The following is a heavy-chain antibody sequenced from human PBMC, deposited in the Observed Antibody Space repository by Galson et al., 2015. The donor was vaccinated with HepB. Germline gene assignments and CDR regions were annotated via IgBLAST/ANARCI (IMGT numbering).Heavy chain of an antibody. CDR1: GYTFTGYY. CDR2: INPNSGGT. V-gene: IGHV1-2*06. Sequence: SVKVSCKASGYTFTGYYMHWARQAPGQGLEWMGRINPNSGGTNYAQKFQGRVTMTRDTSISTAYMELSRLRSDDTAVYYCADSYGSTGPFDYWGQGTLVTVSS. D-gene: IGHD5-18*01. J-gene: IGHJ4*02. CDR3: ADSYGSTGPFDY.